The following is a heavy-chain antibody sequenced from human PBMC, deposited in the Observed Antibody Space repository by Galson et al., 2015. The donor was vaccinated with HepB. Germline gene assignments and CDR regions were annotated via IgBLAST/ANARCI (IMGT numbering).Heavy chain of an antibody. D-gene: IGHD6-19*01. CDR2: IKQDGSEK. V-gene: IGHV3-7*03. CDR3: ARESNGYSSGWQIDY. CDR1: GFTFSSYW. J-gene: IGHJ4*02. Sequence: SLRLSCAASGFTFSSYWMSWVRQAPGKGLEWVANIKQDGSEKYYVDSVKGRFTISRDNAKNSLYLQMNSLRAEDTAVYYCARESNGYSSGWQIDYWGQGTLVTVSS.